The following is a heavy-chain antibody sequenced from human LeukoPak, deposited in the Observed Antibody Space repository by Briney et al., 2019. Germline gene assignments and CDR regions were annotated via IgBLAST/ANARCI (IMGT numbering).Heavy chain of an antibody. Sequence: PSETLSLTCTVSGGSISSYYWSWIRQPPGKGLEWIGYIYYSGSTNYNPSLKSRVTISVDTSKNQFSLKLSSVTAADTAVYYCARDSKRGYSYGSGYYGMDVWGQGTTVTVSS. J-gene: IGHJ6*02. CDR1: GGSISSYY. D-gene: IGHD5-18*01. V-gene: IGHV4-59*01. CDR2: IYYSGST. CDR3: ARDSKRGYSYGSGYYGMDV.